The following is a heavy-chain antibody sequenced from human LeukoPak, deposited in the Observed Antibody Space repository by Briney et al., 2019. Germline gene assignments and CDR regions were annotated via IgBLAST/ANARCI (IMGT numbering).Heavy chain of an antibody. CDR1: GGSISSSSYY. CDR2: IYYSGST. D-gene: IGHD2-2*01. J-gene: IGHJ4*02. CDR3: ARAARSREFDY. V-gene: IGHV4-39*07. Sequence: SETLSLTCTVSGGSISSSSYYWGWIRQPPGKGLEWIGSIYYSGSTYYNPSLKSRVSISVDMSKDQFSLKMTSVTVADTAVYYCARAARSREFDYWGQGTLVTVSS.